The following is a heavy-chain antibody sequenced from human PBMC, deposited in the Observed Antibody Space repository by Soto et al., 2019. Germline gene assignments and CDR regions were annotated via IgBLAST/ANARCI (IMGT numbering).Heavy chain of an antibody. CDR2: ISAHNGNT. J-gene: IGHJ4*02. V-gene: IGHV1-18*01. Sequence: QVHLVQSGAEVKKTGASVKVSCKGSGYAFTTYGITWVRQAPGQGLEWMGWISAHNGNTNYVQKLQGRVTVTRDTSTSTAYMELRSLRSDDTAVYYCARGRYGDYWGQGALVTVSS. CDR1: GYAFTTYG. CDR3: ARGRYGDY. D-gene: IGHD1-1*01.